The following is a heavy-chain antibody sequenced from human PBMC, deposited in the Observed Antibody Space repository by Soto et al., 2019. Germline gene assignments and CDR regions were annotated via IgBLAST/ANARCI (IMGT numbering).Heavy chain of an antibody. Sequence: EVQLVESGGGLVKPGGSLRLSCAASGFTFSNAWMSWVRQAPGKGLEWVGRIKSKTDGGTTDYAAPVKGRFTISRDDSKNTLYLQMNSLKTEDTAVYYCTTDHRRLGPGDYWGQGTLVTVSS. V-gene: IGHV3-15*01. CDR2: IKSKTDGGTT. J-gene: IGHJ4*02. CDR1: GFTFSNAW. CDR3: TTDHRRLGPGDY.